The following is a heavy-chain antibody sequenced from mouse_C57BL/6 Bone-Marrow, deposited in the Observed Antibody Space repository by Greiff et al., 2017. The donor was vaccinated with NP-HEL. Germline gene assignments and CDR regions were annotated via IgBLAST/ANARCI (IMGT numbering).Heavy chain of an antibody. V-gene: IGHV1-82*01. CDR2: LYPGDGDT. CDR1: GYAFSGSW. J-gene: IGHJ1*03. D-gene: IGHD4-1*01. Sequence: VQLQQSGPELVKPGASVKISCKASGYAFSGSWMNWVKQRPGKGLEWIGRLYPGDGDTTYNGKVKGKATLTADKSSSTADMQLSSLTSEDSAVYFCARERELGPYWYFDVWGTGTTVTVSS. CDR3: ARERELGPYWYFDV.